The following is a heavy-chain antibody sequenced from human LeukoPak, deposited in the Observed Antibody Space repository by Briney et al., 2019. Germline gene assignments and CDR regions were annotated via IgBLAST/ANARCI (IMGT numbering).Heavy chain of an antibody. CDR2: IRYDGSSK. V-gene: IGHV3-30*02. Sequence: PGGSLRLSCAASGFTFSSYGMHWVRQAPGKGLEWVAFIRYDGSSKYYSDSVKGRFTISRDSSKNTLYLQMNSLRAEDTAFYYCAKGGGSLGGQGTLVTVSS. CDR3: AKGGGSL. D-gene: IGHD1-26*01. J-gene: IGHJ4*02. CDR1: GFTFSSYG.